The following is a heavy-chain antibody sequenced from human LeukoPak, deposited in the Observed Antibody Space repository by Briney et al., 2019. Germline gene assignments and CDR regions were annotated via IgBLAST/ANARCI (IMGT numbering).Heavy chain of an antibody. CDR1: GFTFSSYA. D-gene: IGHD3-16*01. J-gene: IGHJ4*02. CDR3: ARDRNHMITLDY. V-gene: IGHV3-23*01. Sequence: QPGGSLRLSCAASGFTFSSYAMSWVRQAPGKGLEWVSAISGSGGSTYYADSVKGRFTISRDNAKNSLYLQMNSLRAEDTAVYYCARDRNHMITLDYWGQGTLVTVSS. CDR2: ISGSGGST.